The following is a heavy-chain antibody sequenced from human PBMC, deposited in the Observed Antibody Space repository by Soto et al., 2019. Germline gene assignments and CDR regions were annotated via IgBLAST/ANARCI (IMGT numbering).Heavy chain of an antibody. CDR2: ISGSGGST. J-gene: IGHJ4*02. Sequence: EVQLLESGGGLVQPGGSLRLSCAASGFTFSSYAMSWVRQAPGKGLEWVSAISGSGGSTYYADSVKGRFTISRDNSKNTLYLQINSLRAEDTAVYYCAKGGYCSSTSCYTIFYFDYWGQGTLVTVSS. CDR3: AKGGYCSSTSCYTIFYFDY. D-gene: IGHD2-2*02. V-gene: IGHV3-23*01. CDR1: GFTFSSYA.